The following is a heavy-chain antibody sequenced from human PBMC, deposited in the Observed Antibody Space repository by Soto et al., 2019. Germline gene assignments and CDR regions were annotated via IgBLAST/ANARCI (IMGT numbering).Heavy chain of an antibody. CDR3: ARDVGATGD. CDR1: GYTFTSYA. D-gene: IGHD1-26*01. Sequence: QVQLVQSGAEVKKPGASVKVSCKASGYTFTSYAMHWVRQAPGQRLEWMGWINDGNGNTKYSQKFQGRITITTDTTASTPYMELSSLRSEDTAVDYCARDVGATGDWGQGTLVTVSS. V-gene: IGHV1-3*01. J-gene: IGHJ4*02. CDR2: INDGNGNT.